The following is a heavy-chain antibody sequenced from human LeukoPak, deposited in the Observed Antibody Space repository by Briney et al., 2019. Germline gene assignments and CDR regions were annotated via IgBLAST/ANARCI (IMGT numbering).Heavy chain of an antibody. Sequence: GGSLRLSCAASGFTFSSYAMHWVRQAPGKGLEWVAVISYDGSNKYYADSVKGRFTISRDNSKNTLYLQMNSLRAEDTAVYYCAKDQHFIAAAGIFDYWGQGTLVTVSS. D-gene: IGHD6-13*01. CDR2: ISYDGSNK. CDR1: GFTFSSYA. CDR3: AKDQHFIAAAGIFDY. V-gene: IGHV3-30-3*01. J-gene: IGHJ4*02.